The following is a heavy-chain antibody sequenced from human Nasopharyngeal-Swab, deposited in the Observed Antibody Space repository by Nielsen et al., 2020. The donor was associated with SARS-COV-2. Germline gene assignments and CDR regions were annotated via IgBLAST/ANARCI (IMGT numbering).Heavy chain of an antibody. Sequence: LRLSCAVYGGSLSDYHWSWIRQPPGEGLEWNGEMKPSGITNYNTSLKSRVAISIDTSKNQFFLNLRSVTAADPAVYYCARIFYDSSGNYQIHWHFDLWGLGTLVTVSS. J-gene: IGHJ2*01. V-gene: IGHV4-34*01. CDR3: ARIFYDSSGNYQIHWHFDL. D-gene: IGHD3-22*01. CDR2: MKPSGIT. CDR1: GGSLSDYH.